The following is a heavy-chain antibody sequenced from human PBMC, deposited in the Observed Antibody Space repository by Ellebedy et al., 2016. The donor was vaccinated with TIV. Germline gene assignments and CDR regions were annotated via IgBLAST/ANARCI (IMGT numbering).Heavy chain of an antibody. CDR2: ISSSSSYI. CDR3: ATDLHPFTRGWGY. V-gene: IGHV3-21*01. Sequence: GGSLRLSCAASGFTFSSYSMNWVRQAPGKGLEWVSSISSSSSYIYYADSVKGRFTISRDNAKNSLYLQMNGLRVEDTAIYYCATDLHPFTRGWGYWGQGTLVTVSS. CDR1: GFTFSSYS. D-gene: IGHD3-10*01. J-gene: IGHJ4*02.